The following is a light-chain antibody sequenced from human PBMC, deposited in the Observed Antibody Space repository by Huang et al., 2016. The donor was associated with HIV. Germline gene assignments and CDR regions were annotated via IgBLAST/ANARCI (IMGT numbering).Light chain of an antibody. CDR1: QRISTG. V-gene: IGKV1-5*03. Sequence: DIQMTQSSSTLSASVGDRVTIACRASQRISTGLAWYQQKPGRAPNLLIYGASTLESGVPSRFSGGGSGTDFTLTISSLQPDDFATYYCQQYNSFPWTFGLGTKVEV. J-gene: IGKJ1*01. CDR2: GAS. CDR3: QQYNSFPWT.